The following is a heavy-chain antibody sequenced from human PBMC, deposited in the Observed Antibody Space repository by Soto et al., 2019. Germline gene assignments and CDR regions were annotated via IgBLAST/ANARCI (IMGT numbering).Heavy chain of an antibody. CDR3: AKGTSKLDY. Sequence: GGSLRLSCAASGFTFSSNDMSWVRQAPEKGMEWASSISASGRSLFYADAVKGRFTISRDNSKNTLYLQMSSLTAEDTAVYYCAKGTSKLDYWGQGTLVTASS. CDR2: ISASGRSL. J-gene: IGHJ4*02. CDR1: GFTFSSND. V-gene: IGHV3-23*01. D-gene: IGHD2-2*01.